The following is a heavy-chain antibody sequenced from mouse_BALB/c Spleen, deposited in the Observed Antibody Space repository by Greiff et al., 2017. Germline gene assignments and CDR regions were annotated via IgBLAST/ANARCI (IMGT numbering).Heavy chain of an antibody. CDR2: ISSGSSTI. CDR3: ARDPYGIYAMDY. D-gene: IGHD2-10*02. J-gene: IGHJ4*01. V-gene: IGHV5-17*02. CDR1: GFTFSSFG. Sequence: EVKLVESGGGLVQPGGSRKLSCAASGFTFSSFGMHWVRQAPEKGLEWVAYISSGSSTIYYADTVKGRFTISRDNPKNTLFLQMTSLRSEDTAMYYCARDPYGIYAMDYWGQGTSVTVSS.